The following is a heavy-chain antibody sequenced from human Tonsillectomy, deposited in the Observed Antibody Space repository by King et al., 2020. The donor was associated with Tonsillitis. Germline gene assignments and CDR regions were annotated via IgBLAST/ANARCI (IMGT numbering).Heavy chain of an antibody. Sequence: VQLVESGAEVKKPGESLKISCKGSGYIFTNYWIGWVRQMPGEGLEWMGVIYPGDSDTRYSPSFQGQVTISADKSISTAYLQWSSLKASDTAMYYCAGPDSGFGGYDSTFYFDAWGQGTLVTVSS. V-gene: IGHV5-51*01. CDR1: GYIFTNYW. J-gene: IGHJ4*02. D-gene: IGHD5-12*01. CDR3: AGPDSGFGGYDSTFYFDA. CDR2: IYPGDSDT.